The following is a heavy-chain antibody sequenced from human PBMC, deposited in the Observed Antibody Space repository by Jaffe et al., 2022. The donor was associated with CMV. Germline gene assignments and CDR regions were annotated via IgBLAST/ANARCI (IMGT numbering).Heavy chain of an antibody. J-gene: IGHJ4*02. CDR2: IFHSGTT. V-gene: IGHV4-39*01. CDR3: ARHSRGGAVPLPSFHY. CDR1: GVSLSGSSYY. D-gene: IGHD3-10*01. Sequence: QLQLQESGPGLVEPSETLSLTCTVSGVSLSGSSYYWGWIRQPPGEGLEWIGSIFHSGTTYYKASLKSRVTISVDTSKNQFSLRLTSVTAADTAVYYCARHSRGGAVPLPSFHYWGRGTLVTVSS.